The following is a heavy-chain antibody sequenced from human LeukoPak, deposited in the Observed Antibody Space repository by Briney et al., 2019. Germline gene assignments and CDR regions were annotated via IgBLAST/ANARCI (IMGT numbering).Heavy chain of an antibody. Sequence: ASVKVSCKASGYTFTGYYMHWVRQAPGQGLEWTGWINPNSGGTNYAQKFQGRVTMTRDTSISTAYMELSRLRSDDTAVYYCARAKNYYDSSGPFDYWGQGTLVTVSS. V-gene: IGHV1-2*02. CDR3: ARAKNYYDSSGPFDY. D-gene: IGHD3-22*01. J-gene: IGHJ4*02. CDR1: GYTFTGYY. CDR2: INPNSGGT.